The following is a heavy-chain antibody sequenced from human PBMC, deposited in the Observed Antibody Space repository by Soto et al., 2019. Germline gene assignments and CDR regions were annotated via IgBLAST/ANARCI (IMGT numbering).Heavy chain of an antibody. Sequence: SETLSLTCTVSGGSISSYYWSWIRQPAGKGLEWIGRIYTSGSTNYNPSLKSRVTMSVDTSKNQFSLKLSSVTAADTAVYYCARDQGTTIAVAGSSDYWGQGTLVTVSS. D-gene: IGHD6-19*01. CDR3: ARDQGTTIAVAGSSDY. CDR2: IYTSGST. J-gene: IGHJ4*02. CDR1: GGSISSYY. V-gene: IGHV4-4*07.